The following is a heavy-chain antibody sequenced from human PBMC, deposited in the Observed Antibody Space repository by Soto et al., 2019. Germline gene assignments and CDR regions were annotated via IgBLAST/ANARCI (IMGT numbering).Heavy chain of an antibody. V-gene: IGHV1-2*04. CDR2: INPNSGGT. D-gene: IGHD1-26*01. Sequence: GASVKVSCKASGYTFTGYYMHWVRQAPGQGLEWMGWINPNSGGTNYAQKLQGWVTMTRDTSISTAYKELSRLRSDDTAVYYCARGALLAFDYWGQGTLVTVSS. J-gene: IGHJ4*02. CDR1: GYTFTGYY. CDR3: ARGALLAFDY.